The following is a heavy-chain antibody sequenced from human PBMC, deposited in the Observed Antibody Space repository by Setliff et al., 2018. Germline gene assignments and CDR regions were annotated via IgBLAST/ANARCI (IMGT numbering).Heavy chain of an antibody. V-gene: IGHV4-34*01. Sequence: PSETLSLTCTVYGGSFSDYYWGWVRQPPGKGLEWIGEINHSGSTNYIPSLKSRLTISVDNSKNQFSLQLTSVTAADTALYFCARERLYYDDLTGFSPEAFDIWGQGTMVTVSS. CDR2: INHSGST. J-gene: IGHJ3*02. CDR1: GGSFSDYY. CDR3: ARERLYYDDLTGFSPEAFDI. D-gene: IGHD3-9*01.